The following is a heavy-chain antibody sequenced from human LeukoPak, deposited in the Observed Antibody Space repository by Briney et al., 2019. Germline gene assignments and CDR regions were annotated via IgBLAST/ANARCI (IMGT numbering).Heavy chain of an antibody. D-gene: IGHD2-21*02. CDR3: AKDKETVTANYYYYYMDV. J-gene: IGHJ6*03. Sequence: GGSLRLSCAASGFTFDDYAMHWVRHAPGKGLEWVSLISWDGGSTYYADSVKGRFTISRDNSKNSLYLQMNSLRAEDTALYYCAKDKETVTANYYYYYMDVWGKGTTVTVSS. V-gene: IGHV3-43D*03. CDR2: ISWDGGST. CDR1: GFTFDDYA.